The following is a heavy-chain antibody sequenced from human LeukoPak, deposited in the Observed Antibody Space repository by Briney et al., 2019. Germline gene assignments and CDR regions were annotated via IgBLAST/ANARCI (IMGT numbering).Heavy chain of an antibody. CDR3: ASMMFGGVDAFDI. D-gene: IGHD3-16*01. CDR1: GGTFSSYA. J-gene: IGHJ3*02. CDR2: IIPIFGTA. V-gene: IGHV1-69*06. Sequence: SVKVSCKASGGTFSSYAISWVRQAPGQGLEWMGGIIPIFGTANYAQKFQGRVTITADKSTSTAYMELSSLRSEDTAVYYCASMMFGGVDAFDIWGQGTMVTVSS.